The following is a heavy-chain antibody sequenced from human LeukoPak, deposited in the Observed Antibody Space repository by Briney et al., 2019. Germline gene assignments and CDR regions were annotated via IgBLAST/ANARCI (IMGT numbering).Heavy chain of an antibody. CDR3: ARALITVYYYYYGMDV. J-gene: IGHJ6*02. CDR2: INHSGST. Sequence: SETLSLTCAVYGGSFSGYYWSWNRQPPGKGLEWIGEINHSGSTNYNPSLKSRVTISVDTSKNQFSLKLSSVTAADTAVYYCARALITVYYYYYGMDVWGQGTTVTVSS. D-gene: IGHD3-22*01. V-gene: IGHV4-34*01. CDR1: GGSFSGYY.